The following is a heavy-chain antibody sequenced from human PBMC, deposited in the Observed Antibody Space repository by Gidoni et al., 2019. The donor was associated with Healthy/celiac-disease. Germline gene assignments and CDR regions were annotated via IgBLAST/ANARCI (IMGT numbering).Heavy chain of an antibody. CDR1: GFTFSSYG. Sequence: QVQLVESGGGVVQPGRSLRLSCAASGFTFSSYGMHWFRQAPGKGLEWVAVIWYEGSNKYYADSVKGRFTISRDNSRNTLYRQMNSLRAEDTAVYYCARDLAGKWFDPWGQGTLVTVAS. J-gene: IGHJ5*02. V-gene: IGHV3-33*01. CDR2: IWYEGSNK. CDR3: ARDLAGKWFDP.